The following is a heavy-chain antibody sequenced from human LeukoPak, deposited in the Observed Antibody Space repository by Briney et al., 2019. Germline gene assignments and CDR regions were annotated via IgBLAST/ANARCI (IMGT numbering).Heavy chain of an antibody. CDR1: GFTFSSYN. J-gene: IGHJ4*02. CDR2: ISSSSSFI. D-gene: IGHD3-3*01. V-gene: IGHV3-21*01. Sequence: GGSLRLSCAASGFTFSSYNMNWVRQTPGKGLEWVSSISSSSSFIYYADSVKGRFTISRDNAKNSLYLQMNSLRAEDTAVYYCARLGGTLGYWGQGTLVTVSS. CDR3: ARLGGTLGY.